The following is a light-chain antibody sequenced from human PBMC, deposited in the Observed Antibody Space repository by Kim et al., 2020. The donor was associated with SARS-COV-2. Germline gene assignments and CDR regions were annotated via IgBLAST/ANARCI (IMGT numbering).Light chain of an antibody. Sequence: DIQMTQSPSTLSASVGDTVTITCRASESFSSWLAWYQQKPGKAPNLLIYKASNLESRVPSRFSGSESGTEFTLTISSLQPDDFATYYCQQYYISPYTFGQGTKLEIK. CDR2: KAS. J-gene: IGKJ2*01. CDR1: ESFSSW. CDR3: QQYYISPYT. V-gene: IGKV1-5*03.